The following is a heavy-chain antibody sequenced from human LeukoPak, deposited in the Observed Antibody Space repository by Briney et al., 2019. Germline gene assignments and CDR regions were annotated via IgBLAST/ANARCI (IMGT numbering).Heavy chain of an antibody. Sequence: GGSLRLSCEGSGFTFGSYWMSWVRQAPGKGLEWVANIKQDGSEIYYLDSVKGRLTISRDNAKNSLYLQMNSLRAEDTAVYYCAKDLVYGANCFFESWGQGTLVTVSS. CDR1: GFTFGSYW. V-gene: IGHV3-7*01. CDR2: IKQDGSEI. J-gene: IGHJ4*02. D-gene: IGHD4-17*01. CDR3: AKDLVYGANCFFES.